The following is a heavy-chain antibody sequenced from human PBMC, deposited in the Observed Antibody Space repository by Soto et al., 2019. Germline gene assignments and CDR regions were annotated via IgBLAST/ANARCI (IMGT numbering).Heavy chain of an antibody. Sequence: ASVNVSCNPSGFTFITYDISWLRRAAVQGLDWMGWMNPNNCNAGFAQKFRVRLNMTRNTSISTAYLELSSLRSDDSAVYFCARRKERAGPYYLDLWGQGTQVTVSS. CDR3: ARRKERAGPYYLDL. V-gene: IGHV1-8*01. D-gene: IGHD6-25*01. J-gene: IGHJ4*02. CDR1: GFTFITYD. CDR2: MNPNNCNA.